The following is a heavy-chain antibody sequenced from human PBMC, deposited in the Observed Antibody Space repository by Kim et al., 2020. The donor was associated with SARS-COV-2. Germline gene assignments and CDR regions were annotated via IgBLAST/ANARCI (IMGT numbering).Heavy chain of an antibody. CDR1: GGSISSGGYS. CDR2: IYHSGST. D-gene: IGHD3-10*01. V-gene: IGHV4-30-2*01. J-gene: IGHJ6*03. Sequence: SETLSLTCAVSGGSISSGGYSWSWIRQPPGKGLEWIGYIYHSGSTYYNPSLKSRVTISVDRSKNQFSLKLSSVTAADTAVYYCARVTYYYGSGSYYKQGGGVDYYMDVWGKGTTVTVSS. CDR3: ARVTYYYGSGSYYKQGGGVDYYMDV.